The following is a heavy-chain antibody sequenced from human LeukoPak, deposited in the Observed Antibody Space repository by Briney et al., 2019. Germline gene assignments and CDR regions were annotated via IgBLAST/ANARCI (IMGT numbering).Heavy chain of an antibody. D-gene: IGHD6-13*01. Sequence: SVKVSCKASGGTFSSYAISWLRQAPGQGLEWMGRIIPIFGTANYAQKFQGRVTITTDESTSTAYMELSSLRSEDTAVYYCARDLPSSWRFDYWGQGTLVTVSS. V-gene: IGHV1-69*05. J-gene: IGHJ4*02. CDR2: IIPIFGTA. CDR3: ARDLPSSWRFDY. CDR1: GGTFSSYA.